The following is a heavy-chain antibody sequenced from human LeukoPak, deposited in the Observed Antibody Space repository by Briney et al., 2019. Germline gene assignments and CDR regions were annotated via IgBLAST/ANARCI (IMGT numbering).Heavy chain of an antibody. CDR2: ISAYNGNA. D-gene: IGHD3-3*01. CDR3: ARDRTRPGWSGYYGEIDY. Sequence: ASVKVSCTASGYTFTSYGISWVRQAPGQGLEWMGWISAYNGNANYAQKLQGRVTMTTDTSTSTAYMELRSLRSDDTAVYYCARDRTRPGWSGYYGEIDYWGQGTLVTVSS. J-gene: IGHJ4*02. V-gene: IGHV1-18*01. CDR1: GYTFTSYG.